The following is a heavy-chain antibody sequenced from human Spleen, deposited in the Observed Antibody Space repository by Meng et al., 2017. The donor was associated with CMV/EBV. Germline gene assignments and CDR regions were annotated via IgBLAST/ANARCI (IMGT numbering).Heavy chain of an antibody. J-gene: IGHJ4*02. V-gene: IGHV3-30*04. CDR3: ARVEGGYCTSSTCYSSQTGFDY. D-gene: IGHD2-2*01. CDR2: ISYDGDNK. CDR1: YA. Sequence: YAMHWVRQAPGKGLDWVALISYDGDNKYYADSVRGRFTISRDISKNTLFLQMNSLRPEDTAVYYCARVEGGYCTSSTCYSSQTGFDYWGQGALVTVSS.